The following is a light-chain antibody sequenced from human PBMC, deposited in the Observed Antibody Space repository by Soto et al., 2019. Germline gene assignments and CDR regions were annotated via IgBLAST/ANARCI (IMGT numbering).Light chain of an antibody. CDR3: CSYARGSSYV. J-gene: IGLJ1*01. V-gene: IGLV2-23*02. CDR1: SSDVGTYNL. Sequence: QSVLTQPASVSGSPGQSITISCTGTSSDVGTYNLVSWHQQHPGKAPKLMIYEVSKRPSGVSTRFSGSKSGNTASLTISGLQAEDEADYYCCSYARGSSYVFGTGTQLTVL. CDR2: EVS.